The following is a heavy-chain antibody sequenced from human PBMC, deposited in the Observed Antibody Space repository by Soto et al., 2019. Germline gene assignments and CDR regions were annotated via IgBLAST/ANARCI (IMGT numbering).Heavy chain of an antibody. CDR2: ISTYTGNT. D-gene: IGHD6-19*01. Sequence: ASVKVSCKASGSTFSSYVISRVRQAPGQGLEWMGWISTYTGNTNYAQMFQGRVTMTTDTSTSTAYMELRSLRSDDTAVYYCARVTGSGWYFDYWGQGTLVTVSS. V-gene: IGHV1-18*01. CDR1: GSTFSSYV. J-gene: IGHJ4*02. CDR3: ARVTGSGWYFDY.